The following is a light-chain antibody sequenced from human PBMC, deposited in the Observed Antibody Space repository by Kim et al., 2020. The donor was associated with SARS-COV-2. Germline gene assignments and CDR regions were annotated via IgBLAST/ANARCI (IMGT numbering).Light chain of an antibody. Sequence: GQRVTGTWYGGSSNIGSKTVKWYQQLPGTAPKPLIYSSNERPSGVPDRFSGSQSGTSASLAISGLQSEDEADYYCAAWDDSLNGVVFGGGTQLTVL. CDR3: AAWDDSLNGVV. CDR2: SSN. V-gene: IGLV1-44*01. J-gene: IGLJ2*01. CDR1: SSNIGSKT.